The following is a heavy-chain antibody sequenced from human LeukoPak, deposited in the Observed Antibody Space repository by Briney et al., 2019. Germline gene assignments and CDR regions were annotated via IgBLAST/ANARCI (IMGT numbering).Heavy chain of an antibody. V-gene: IGHV5-51*01. CDR1: GYSFTSYW. CDR2: IYPGDSDT. D-gene: IGHD3-10*01. J-gene: IGHJ6*02. CDR3: ARLWFGELRTTYYGMDV. Sequence: GESLKISCKGSGYSFTSYWIGWVRQMPGKGLEWMGIIYPGDSDTRYSPSFQGQVTISADKSISTAYLQWSSLKASDTAMYYCARLWFGELRTTYYGMDVWGQGTTVTVSS.